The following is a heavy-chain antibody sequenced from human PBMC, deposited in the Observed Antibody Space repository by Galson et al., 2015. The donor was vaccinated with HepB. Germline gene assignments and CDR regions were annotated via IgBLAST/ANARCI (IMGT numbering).Heavy chain of an antibody. D-gene: IGHD1-20*01. CDR1: GYTFTAYH. Sequence: SVKVSCKASGYTFTAYHMHWVRQAPGQGLEWMGWINPNSGSTIYAQKFQGRFTMTRDTSISTAYMELSRLRSDDTALYYCARDCLITGTTQLETDAFDIWGQGTMVTVSS. CDR3: ARDCLITGTTQLETDAFDI. CDR2: INPNSGST. V-gene: IGHV1-2*02. J-gene: IGHJ3*02.